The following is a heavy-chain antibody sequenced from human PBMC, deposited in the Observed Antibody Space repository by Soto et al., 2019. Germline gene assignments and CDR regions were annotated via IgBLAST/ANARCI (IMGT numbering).Heavy chain of an antibody. Sequence: SCSASGFTFSNAWMNWVRPSPGKGVEWVGRIKSKTDGGTTDYAAPVKGRFTISRDDSKNTLYLQMNRLKTEDTAVYYCTTAGRFLEWLLGRAFDVWGQGTMVT. J-gene: IGHJ3*01. CDR3: TTAGRFLEWLLGRAFDV. V-gene: IGHV3-15*01. D-gene: IGHD3-3*01. CDR1: GFTFSNAW. CDR2: IKSKTDGGTT.